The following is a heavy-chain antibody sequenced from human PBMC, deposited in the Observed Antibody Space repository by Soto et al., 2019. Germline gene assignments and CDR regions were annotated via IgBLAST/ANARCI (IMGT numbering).Heavy chain of an antibody. CDR1: GYTFTSYC. CDR3: AIWEIPLALAGTDAFDI. V-gene: IGHV1-46*01. Sequence: ASVKVSCKASGYTFTSYCISWVRQAPGQGLEWMGIINPSGGSTSYAQKFQGRVTMTRDTSTSTVYMELSSLRSEDTAVYYCAIWEIPLALAGTDAFDIWGQGTMVTVS. D-gene: IGHD6-19*01. CDR2: INPSGGST. J-gene: IGHJ3*02.